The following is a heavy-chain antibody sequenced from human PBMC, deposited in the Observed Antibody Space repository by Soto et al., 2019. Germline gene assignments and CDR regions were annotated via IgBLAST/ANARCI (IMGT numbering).Heavy chain of an antibody. CDR1: GYTFTSYA. Sequence: GASVKVSCKASGYTFTSYAMHWVRQAPGQGLEWMGWISAYNGNTNYAQKLQGRVTMTTDTSTSTAYMELRSLRSDDTAVYYCASGQLVNYYYGMDVWGQGTTVTVSS. J-gene: IGHJ6*02. CDR2: ISAYNGNT. CDR3: ASGQLVNYYYGMDV. D-gene: IGHD6-6*01. V-gene: IGHV1-18*01.